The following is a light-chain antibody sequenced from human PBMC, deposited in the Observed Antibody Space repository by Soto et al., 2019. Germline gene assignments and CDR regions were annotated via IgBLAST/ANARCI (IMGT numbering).Light chain of an antibody. Sequence: DIEMTQSPSTLSASIGDRVTITCRASQSLRTWLAWFQQKPGKAPKGLIYKVSSLESGVPPRFSGSGSETLFTLTIDSLQPDDFATYYCLQYDTYPWTFGQGTKVEIK. V-gene: IGKV1-5*03. CDR1: QSLRTW. CDR2: KVS. J-gene: IGKJ1*01. CDR3: LQYDTYPWT.